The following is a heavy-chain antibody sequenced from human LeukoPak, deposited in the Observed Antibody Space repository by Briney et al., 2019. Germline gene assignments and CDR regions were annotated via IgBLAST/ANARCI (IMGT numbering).Heavy chain of an antibody. CDR2: IYYSGST. J-gene: IGHJ1*01. CDR1: GGSISNYY. D-gene: IGHD1-26*01. Sequence: ASETLSLTCTASGGSISNYYWSWIRQPAGKGLEWIGFIYYSGSTYYNPSLRSRVTISVDTSKNQFSLNLNSVTAADTAVYYCARALSGTYGLFQHWGQGTLVTVSS. V-gene: IGHV4-59*01. CDR3: ARALSGTYGLFQH.